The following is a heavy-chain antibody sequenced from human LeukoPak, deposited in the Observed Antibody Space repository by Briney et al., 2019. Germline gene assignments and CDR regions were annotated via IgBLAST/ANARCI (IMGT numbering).Heavy chain of an antibody. CDR2: IYYSGST. J-gene: IGHJ4*02. CDR3: ATGSSGYYTYFDY. CDR1: GVSVSSGSYY. D-gene: IGHD3-3*01. Sequence: SETLSLTCTVSGVSVSSGSYYWSWIRQPPGKGLEWIGYIYYSGSTNYNPSLKSRVTISVDTSKNQFSLKLSSVTAADTAVYYCATGSSGYYTYFDYWGQGTLVTVSS. V-gene: IGHV4-61*01.